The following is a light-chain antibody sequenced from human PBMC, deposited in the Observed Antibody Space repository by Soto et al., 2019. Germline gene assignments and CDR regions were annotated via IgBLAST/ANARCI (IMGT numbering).Light chain of an antibody. J-gene: IGKJ5*01. CDR3: QQRNSRPPTFT. CDR1: QSVSSN. V-gene: IGKV3-11*01. Sequence: EIVLTQSPATLSVFPWEIATLSCRASQSVSSNLAWYQQKPGQAPRLLIYDTSIRATGIPARFSGSGSGTDFTLTISSLEPEDFAVYYCQQRNSRPPTFTFGQGTRLEIK. CDR2: DTS.